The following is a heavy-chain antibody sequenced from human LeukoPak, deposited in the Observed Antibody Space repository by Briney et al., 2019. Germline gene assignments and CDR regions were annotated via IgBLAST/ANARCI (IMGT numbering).Heavy chain of an antibody. CDR2: IKQDGSEK. CDR1: GFTFSSYW. Sequence: PGGSLRLSCAASGFTFSSYWMSWVRQAPGKGLEWVANIKQDGSEKYYVDSVKGRFTISRDNAKNSLYLQMNSLRAEDTAVYYCAKPVAGSGYYFDYWGQGTLVTVSS. D-gene: IGHD6-19*01. CDR3: AKPVAGSGYYFDY. J-gene: IGHJ4*02. V-gene: IGHV3-7*01.